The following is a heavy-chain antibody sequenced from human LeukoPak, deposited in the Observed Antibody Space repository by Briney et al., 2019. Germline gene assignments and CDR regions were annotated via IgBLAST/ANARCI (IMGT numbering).Heavy chain of an antibody. CDR2: ISYDGSNK. CDR3: ARSPRRVTHFDY. CDR1: GFTFSSYA. Sequence: PGRSLRLSCAASGFTFSSYAMHWVRQAPGKGLEWVAVISYDGSNKYYADSVKGRFTISRDNSKNTLYLQMNSLRAEDTAVYYCARSPRRVTHFDYWGQGTQVTVSS. V-gene: IGHV3-30-3*01. J-gene: IGHJ4*02. D-gene: IGHD2-21*02.